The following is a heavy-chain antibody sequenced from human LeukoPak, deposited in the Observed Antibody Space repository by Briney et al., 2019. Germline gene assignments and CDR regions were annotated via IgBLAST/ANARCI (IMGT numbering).Heavy chain of an antibody. D-gene: IGHD3/OR15-3a*01. CDR2: ISTSSSSI. J-gene: IGHJ4*02. CDR3: ARDRDWSFDY. V-gene: IGHV3-48*04. CDR1: GFTFSTYS. Sequence: GGSLRLSCAASGFTFSTYSMNWVRQAPGKGLGWVSYISTSSSSINYADSVKGRFTISRDNAKNSLYLEMNSLRAEDTAVYYCARDRDWSFDYWGLGTLVTVSS.